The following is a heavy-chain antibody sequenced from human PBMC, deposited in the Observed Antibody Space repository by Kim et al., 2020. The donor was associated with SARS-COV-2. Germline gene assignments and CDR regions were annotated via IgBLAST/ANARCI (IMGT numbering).Heavy chain of an antibody. CDR3: ARVAGSGENWFDP. J-gene: IGHJ5*02. Sequence: YAQKFQGRVTLTRNTAISTAYMALSSPRSEDTAVYYCARVAGSGENWFDPWGQGTLVTVSS. V-gene: IGHV1-8*01. D-gene: IGHD3-10*01.